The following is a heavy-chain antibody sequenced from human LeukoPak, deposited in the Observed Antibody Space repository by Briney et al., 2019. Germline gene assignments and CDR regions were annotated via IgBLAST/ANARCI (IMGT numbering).Heavy chain of an antibody. J-gene: IGHJ6*03. CDR2: ISCSSSYI. Sequence: GGSLRLSCAASGFTFSSYSMNWVRQAPGKGLEWVSSISCSSSYIYYADSVEGRFTISRDNAKNSLYLQMNSLRAEDTAVYYCARGGVAGTDYYYMDVWGKGTTVTISS. V-gene: IGHV3-21*01. CDR1: GFTFSSYS. D-gene: IGHD6-19*01. CDR3: ARGGVAGTDYYYMDV.